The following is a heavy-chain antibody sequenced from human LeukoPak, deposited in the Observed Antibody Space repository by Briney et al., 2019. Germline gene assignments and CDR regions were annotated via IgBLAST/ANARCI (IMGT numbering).Heavy chain of an antibody. Sequence: GGSLRLSCAASGFTFSNYSMNWVRQAPGKGLEWVSYISSSSSTIYYADSVKGRFTISRDNAKNSLYLQMNSLRDEDTAVYYCAREDPYSSGWSFDYWGQGTLVTVSS. CDR1: GFTFSNYS. J-gene: IGHJ4*02. CDR3: AREDPYSSGWSFDY. CDR2: ISSSSSTI. D-gene: IGHD6-19*01. V-gene: IGHV3-48*02.